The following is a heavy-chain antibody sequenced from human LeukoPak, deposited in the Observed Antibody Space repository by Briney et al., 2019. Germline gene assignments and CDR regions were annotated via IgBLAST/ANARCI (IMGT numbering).Heavy chain of an antibody. Sequence: GGSLRLSCAASGFTFSSYAMSWVRQAPGKGLGWVSAISGSGGSTYYADSVKGRFTISRDNSKNTLYLQMNSLRAEDTAVYYCAKDFRPSYYDFWSASGYWGQGTLVTVSS. V-gene: IGHV3-23*01. J-gene: IGHJ4*02. D-gene: IGHD3-3*01. CDR3: AKDFRPSYYDFWSASGY. CDR2: ISGSGGST. CDR1: GFTFSSYA.